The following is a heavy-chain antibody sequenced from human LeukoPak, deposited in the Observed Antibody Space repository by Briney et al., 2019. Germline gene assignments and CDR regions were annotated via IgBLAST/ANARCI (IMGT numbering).Heavy chain of an antibody. J-gene: IGHJ1*01. V-gene: IGHV3-64D*09. Sequence: GGSLRPSCSASGFTFSSYAMHWVRQAPGKGLEYVSGISSNGGSTYYADSVKGRFTISRDNSKNTLYLQMSSLRPEDTAVYYCVKTPLRLGELSPEYFQHWGQGTLVTVSS. CDR1: GFTFSSYA. CDR3: VKTPLRLGELSPEYFQH. CDR2: ISSNGGST. D-gene: IGHD3-16*02.